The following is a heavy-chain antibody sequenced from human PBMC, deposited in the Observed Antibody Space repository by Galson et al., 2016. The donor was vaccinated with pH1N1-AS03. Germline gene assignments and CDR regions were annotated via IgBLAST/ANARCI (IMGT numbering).Heavy chain of an antibody. V-gene: IGHV1-3*01. CDR1: GGTFSNYA. CDR3: ARGFLEAVIDY. CDR2: INVGSGNT. Sequence: SVKVSCKASGGTFSNYAISWVRQAPGQRLEWMGWINVGSGNTKYSQKFQGRVTMTRDTSASTAYMELSSLTSDDTSVYYCARGFLEAVIDYWGQGSLVTVSS. J-gene: IGHJ4*02. D-gene: IGHD3-3*01.